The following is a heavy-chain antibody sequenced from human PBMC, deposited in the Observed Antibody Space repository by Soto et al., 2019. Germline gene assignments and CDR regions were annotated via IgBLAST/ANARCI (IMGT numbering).Heavy chain of an antibody. CDR3: AKDAIAAAGRSHYYGMDV. V-gene: IGHV3-23*01. D-gene: IGHD6-13*01. J-gene: IGHJ6*02. CDR2: ISGSGGST. Sequence: PVGSLRLSCAASGFTFSSYAMSWVRQAPGKGLEWVSAISGSGGSTYYADSVKGRFTISRDNSKNTLYLQMNSLRAEDTAVYYCAKDAIAAAGRSHYYGMDVWGQGTTVTVSS. CDR1: GFTFSSYA.